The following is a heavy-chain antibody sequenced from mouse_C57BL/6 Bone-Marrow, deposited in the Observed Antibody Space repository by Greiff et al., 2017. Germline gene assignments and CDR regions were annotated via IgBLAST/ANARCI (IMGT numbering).Heavy chain of an antibody. D-gene: IGHD1-1*01. J-gene: IGHJ2*01. Sequence: VQLQQSGAELARPGASVKLSCKASGYTFTSYCISWVKQRTGQGLEWIGEINPRSGNTYYNEKFKGKATLTADKSSSTAYIELRILTSEDAAVYFCARSRYSDYLDDWGQGTTLTVSS. CDR2: INPRSGNT. CDR3: ARSRYSDYLDD. V-gene: IGHV1-81*01. CDR1: GYTFTSYC.